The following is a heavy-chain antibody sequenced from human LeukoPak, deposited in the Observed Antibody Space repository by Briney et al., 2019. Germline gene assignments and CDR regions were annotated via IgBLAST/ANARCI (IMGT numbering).Heavy chain of an antibody. CDR1: GYTFTGYY. CDR3: AREPLRYFDWLYPSYFDY. J-gene: IGHJ4*02. V-gene: IGHV1-2*06. CDR2: INPNGGGT. D-gene: IGHD3-9*01. Sequence: ASVKVSCKASGYTFTGYYMHWVRQAPGQGLEWMGRINPNGGGTNYAQKFQGRVTMTRDTSISTAYMELSRLRSDDTAVYYCAREPLRYFDWLYPSYFDYWGQGTLVTVSS.